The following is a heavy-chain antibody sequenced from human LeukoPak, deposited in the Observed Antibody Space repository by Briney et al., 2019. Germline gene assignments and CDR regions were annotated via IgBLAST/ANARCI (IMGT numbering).Heavy chain of an antibody. D-gene: IGHD2-2*01. V-gene: IGHV4-59*01. CDR2: IYYSGST. CDR1: GGSISSYY. Sequence: SETLSLTCTLSGGSISSYYWSWIRQPPGKGLEWIGYIYYSGSTTYNPSLNSRVTISVDTSKNQFSLKLTSVTAADTAVYYCARLGYCSSTSCYPDYWGQGTLATVSS. J-gene: IGHJ4*02. CDR3: ARLGYCSSTSCYPDY.